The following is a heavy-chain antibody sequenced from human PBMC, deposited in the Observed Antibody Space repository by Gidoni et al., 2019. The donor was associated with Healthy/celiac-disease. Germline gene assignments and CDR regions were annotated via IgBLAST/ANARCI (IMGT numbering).Heavy chain of an antibody. V-gene: IGHV4-30-4*01. J-gene: IGHJ4*02. D-gene: IGHD2-15*01. CDR1: GGPISSGDYY. Sequence: QVQLQESGPGLVKPSQTLSLPCTVSGGPISSGDYYWSWIRQPPGKGLEWIGYSYYSGSTYYNPTLKSRVTISVDTSKNQFSLKLSSVTAADTAVYYCARVPRGGWYPLDYWGQGTLVTVSS. CDR2: SYYSGST. CDR3: ARVPRGGWYPLDY.